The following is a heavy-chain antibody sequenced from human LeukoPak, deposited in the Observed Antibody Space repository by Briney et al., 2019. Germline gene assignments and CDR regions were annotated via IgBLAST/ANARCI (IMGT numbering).Heavy chain of an antibody. J-gene: IGHJ4*02. D-gene: IGHD6-13*01. V-gene: IGHV4-59*08. CDR2: IYYSGST. CDR1: GGSISSYY. CDR3: ARHVGVMAAAGG. Sequence: SETLSLTCTVSGGSISSYYWSWIRQPPGKGLEWIGYIYYSGSTYYNPSLKSRVTISVDTSKNQFSLKLSSVTAADTAVYYCARHVGVMAAAGGWGQGTLVTVSS.